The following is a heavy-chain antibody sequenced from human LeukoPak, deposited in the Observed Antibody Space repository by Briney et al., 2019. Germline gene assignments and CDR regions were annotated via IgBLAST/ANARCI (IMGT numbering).Heavy chain of an antibody. Sequence: SVKVSCKASGGTFSSYAISWVRQAPGQGLEWMGMIIPILGIANYAQKFQGRVTITADKSTSTAYMELSSLSTEDAAVYYCSTRGLRSTYASQHNGYGRWGQRTLVSVSS. CDR2: IIPILGIA. V-gene: IGHV1-69*04. D-gene: IGHD1-26*01. CDR3: STRGLRSTYASQHNGYGR. J-gene: IGHJ5*02. CDR1: GGTFSSYA.